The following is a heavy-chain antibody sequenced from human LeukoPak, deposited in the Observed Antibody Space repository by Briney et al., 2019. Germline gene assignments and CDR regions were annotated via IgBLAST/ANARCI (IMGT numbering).Heavy chain of an antibody. D-gene: IGHD3-22*01. CDR2: IYYSGST. Sequence: SETLSLTCTVSGGSISSYYWSWIRQPPGKGLEWIGYIYYSGSTNYNPSLKSRVTISVDTSKNQFSLKLSSVTAADTAVYYCASITYYYDSSGYYYYFDYWGQGTLVTVSS. V-gene: IGHV4-59*01. J-gene: IGHJ4*02. CDR3: ASITYYYDSSGYYYYFDY. CDR1: GGSISSYY.